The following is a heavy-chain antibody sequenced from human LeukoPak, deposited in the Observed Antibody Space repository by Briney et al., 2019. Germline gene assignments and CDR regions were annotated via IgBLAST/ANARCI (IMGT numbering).Heavy chain of an antibody. CDR3: ASRDYYDSSGYYPPVPSIDY. V-gene: IGHV1-69*13. D-gene: IGHD3-22*01. CDR2: IIPIFGTA. Sequence: SVKVSCKASGGTFISYAISWVRQAPGQGLEWMGGIIPIFGTANYAQKFQGRVTITADESTSTAYMELSSLRSEDTAVYYCASRDYYDSSGYYPPVPSIDYWGQGTLVTVSS. J-gene: IGHJ4*02. CDR1: GGTFISYA.